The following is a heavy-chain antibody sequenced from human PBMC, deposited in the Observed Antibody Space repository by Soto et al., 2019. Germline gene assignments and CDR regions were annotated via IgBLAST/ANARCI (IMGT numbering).Heavy chain of an antibody. V-gene: IGHV3-11*06. D-gene: IGHD2-21*02. CDR2: ISGSGTYT. Sequence: PGGSLRLSCAASGFTFSDYYMSWIRQAPGKGLEWVSYISGSGTYTNYGDSVKGRFTISRGNAKNSLYLQMNSLRAEDTAVYYCVRGGSYCGGDCFDYWGQGTLVTGSS. J-gene: IGHJ4*02. CDR1: GFTFSDYY. CDR3: VRGGSYCGGDCFDY.